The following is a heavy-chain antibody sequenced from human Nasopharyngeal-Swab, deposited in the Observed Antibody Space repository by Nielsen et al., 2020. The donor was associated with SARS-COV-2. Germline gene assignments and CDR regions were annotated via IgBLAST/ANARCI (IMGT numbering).Heavy chain of an antibody. CDR3: ARGLSGIVPAPILGLGPYYYYYYMDV. D-gene: IGHD2-2*01. CDR2: INHSGST. J-gene: IGHJ6*03. Sequence: SETLSLTCAVYGGSFSAYYWGWIRQPPGKGLEWIAEINHSGSTNYNPSLKSLVTLSVDTSMNQFSLELRSVTAADTAVYYCARGLSGIVPAPILGLGPYYYYYYMDVWGKGTTVTVSS. CDR1: GGSFSAYY. V-gene: IGHV4-34*01.